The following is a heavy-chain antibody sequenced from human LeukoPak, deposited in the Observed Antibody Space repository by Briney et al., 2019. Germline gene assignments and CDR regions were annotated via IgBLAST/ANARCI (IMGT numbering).Heavy chain of an antibody. V-gene: IGHV3-48*03. CDR2: ISGGGSTI. CDR3: AREGSSWGHFDY. Sequence: PGGSLRLSCAASGFTFSSYEMNWVRQAPGKGLEWVSYISGGGSTIYYADSVKGRFTISRDNAKNSLFLQVNSLRAEDTAVYYCAREGSSWGHFDYWGQGTLVTVSS. D-gene: IGHD6-13*01. CDR1: GFTFSSYE. J-gene: IGHJ4*02.